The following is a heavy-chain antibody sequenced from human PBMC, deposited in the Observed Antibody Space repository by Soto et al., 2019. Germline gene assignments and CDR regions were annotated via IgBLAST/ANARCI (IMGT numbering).Heavy chain of an antibody. CDR2: IKGKTDGGTT. CDR1: GFTFSNAW. J-gene: IGHJ6*02. CDR3: TTDRIAAAGYYYYGMDV. V-gene: IGHV3-15*07. Sequence: GGSLRLSCAASGFTFSNAWMNWVRQAPGKGLEWVGRIKGKTDGGTTDYAAPVKGRFTISRDDSKNTLYLQMNSLKTEDTAVYYCTTDRIAAAGYYYYGMDVWGQGTTVTVSS. D-gene: IGHD6-13*01.